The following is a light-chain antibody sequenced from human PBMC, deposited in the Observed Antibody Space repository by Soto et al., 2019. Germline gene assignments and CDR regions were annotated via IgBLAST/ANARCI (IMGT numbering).Light chain of an antibody. CDR1: QSFSNTY. CDR3: QQYGSSPLT. Sequence: IVMTQSPGTLSLSPGERATLSCRASQSFSNTYLACYQQKPGQAPRLLIYGTSNRAAGTPDRFSGSGSGTDFTLTISRLEPEDFAVYYCQQYGSSPLTFGGGTKVEIK. J-gene: IGKJ4*01. CDR2: GTS. V-gene: IGKV3-20*01.